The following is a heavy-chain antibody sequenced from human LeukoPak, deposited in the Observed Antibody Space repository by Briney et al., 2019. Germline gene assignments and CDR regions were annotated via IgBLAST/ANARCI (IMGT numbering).Heavy chain of an antibody. CDR1: GYTFTSYD. V-gene: IGHV1-8*03. CDR2: MNPNSGST. J-gene: IGHJ4*02. D-gene: IGHD5-12*01. CDR3: ARGRSTGYPYYFEY. Sequence: GASLKFSCKASGYTFTSYDINWGRQATGQGLEWLGWMNPNSGSTGYAQKFQGRVTITRNTSISTAYMELSGLRSEDTAVYYCARGRSTGYPYYFEYWGQGTLVTVSS.